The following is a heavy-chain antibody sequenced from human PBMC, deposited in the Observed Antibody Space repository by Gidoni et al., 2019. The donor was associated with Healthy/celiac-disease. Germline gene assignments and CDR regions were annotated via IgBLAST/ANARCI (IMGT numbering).Heavy chain of an antibody. J-gene: IGHJ6*02. CDR3: ARAKGKYYYYGMDV. V-gene: IGHV3-53*02. CDR1: GFTVRSNY. CDR2: IYSGGST. Sequence: EVQLVETGGGLIQPGGSLRLSCAASGFTVRSNYMSWVRQAPGKGLEWVSVIYSGGSTYYADSVKGRFTISRDNSKNTLYLQMNSLRAEDTAVYYCARAKGKYYYYGMDVWGQGTTVTVSS.